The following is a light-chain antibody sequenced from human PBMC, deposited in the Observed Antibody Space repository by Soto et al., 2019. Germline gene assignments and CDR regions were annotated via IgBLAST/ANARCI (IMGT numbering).Light chain of an antibody. J-gene: IGLJ2*01. CDR2: QVT. CDR3: TSFSTGSSYVI. CDR1: TSDVGNYKY. V-gene: IGLV2-14*01. Sequence: QAVVTQPASVSGSPGQSITISCTGTTSDVGNYKYVSWYQEHPGKAPRLIIYQVTNRPSGVSNRFSGSKSGNTASLTISGLQAEDEADYYCTSFSTGSSYVIFGGGTKVTVL.